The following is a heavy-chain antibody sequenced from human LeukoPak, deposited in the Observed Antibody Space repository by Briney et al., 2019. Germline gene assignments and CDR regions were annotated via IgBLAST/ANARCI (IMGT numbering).Heavy chain of an antibody. CDR1: GGSISSYY. D-gene: IGHD1-26*01. CDR3: ARELSGSSDAFDI. J-gene: IGHJ3*02. CDR2: IYTSGST. V-gene: IGHV4-4*07. Sequence: PSETLSLTCTASGGSISSYYWSWIRQPAGKGLEWIGRIYTSGSTNYNPSLKSRVTISVDKSKNQFSLKLSSVTAADTAVYYCARELSGSSDAFDIWGQGTMVTVSS.